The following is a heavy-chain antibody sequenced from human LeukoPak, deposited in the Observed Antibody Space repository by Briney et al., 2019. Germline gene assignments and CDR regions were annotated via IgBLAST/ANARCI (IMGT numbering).Heavy chain of an antibody. Sequence: SVKVSCKASGGTFSSYAISWVRQAPGQGLEWMGGVIPIFGTANYAQKFQGRVTITADESTSTAYMELSSLRSEDTAVYYCARDPGWGTTVEVNWFDPWGQGTLVTVSS. J-gene: IGHJ5*02. CDR1: GGTFSSYA. D-gene: IGHD4-23*01. CDR3: ARDPGWGTTVEVNWFDP. CDR2: VIPIFGTA. V-gene: IGHV1-69*01.